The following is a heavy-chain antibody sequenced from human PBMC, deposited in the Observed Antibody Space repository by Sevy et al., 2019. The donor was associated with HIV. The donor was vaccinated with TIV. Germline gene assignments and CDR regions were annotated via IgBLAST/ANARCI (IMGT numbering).Heavy chain of an antibody. J-gene: IGHJ5*02. CDR1: GGSISSYY. D-gene: IGHD3-22*01. V-gene: IGHV4-59*01. Sequence: SETLSLTCTVSGGSISSYYWSWIRQPPGKGLEWIGYIYYSGSTNYNPSLKSRVTISVDTSKNQFSLKLSSVTAADTAVYYCARDLGVSSGYSYNWFDPWGQGTLVTVSS. CDR3: ARDLGVSSGYSYNWFDP. CDR2: IYYSGST.